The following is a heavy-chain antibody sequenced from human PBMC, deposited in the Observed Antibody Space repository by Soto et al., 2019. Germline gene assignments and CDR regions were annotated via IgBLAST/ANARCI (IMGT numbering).Heavy chain of an antibody. CDR2: IYYSGST. CDR3: ARVIVVVPAAIGESDWFDP. V-gene: IGHV4-39*07. J-gene: IGHJ5*02. Sequence: SETLSLTCTVSGGSISSSSYYWGWIRQPPGKGLEWIGSIYYSGSTYYNPSLKSRVTISVDTSKNQFSLKLSSVTAADTAVYYCARVIVVVPAAIGESDWFDPWGQGTLVTVSS. CDR1: GGSISSSSYY. D-gene: IGHD2-2*01.